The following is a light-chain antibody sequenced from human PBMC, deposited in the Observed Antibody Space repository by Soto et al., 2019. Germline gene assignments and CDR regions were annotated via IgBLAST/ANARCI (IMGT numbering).Light chain of an antibody. V-gene: IGKV1-33*01. Sequence: DIQMTQSTSSLSASVGDRVTITCQASRDIDKFLNWYQQKPGKAPKLLIDDASNLAAGVPSRCSGSGSGTHFTFTISSLQPEDVATYYCQQYDDLPITFGQGTRLHIK. CDR2: DAS. CDR3: QQYDDLPIT. CDR1: RDIDKF. J-gene: IGKJ5*01.